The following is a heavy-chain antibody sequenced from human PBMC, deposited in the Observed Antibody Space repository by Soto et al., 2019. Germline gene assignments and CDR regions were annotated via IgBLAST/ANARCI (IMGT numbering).Heavy chain of an antibody. J-gene: IGHJ6*02. CDR1: GFTFSSYA. D-gene: IGHD3-9*01. CDR3: AKSDILTGLYPLPYYYYGMAV. V-gene: IGHV3-23*01. CDR2: ISGSGGST. Sequence: GGSLGLSCAASGFTFSSYAMSWVRQAPGKGLEWVSAISGSGGSTYYADSVKGRFTISRDNSKNTLYLQMNSLRAEDTAVYYCAKSDILTGLYPLPYYYYGMAVWGQGSTVTVSS.